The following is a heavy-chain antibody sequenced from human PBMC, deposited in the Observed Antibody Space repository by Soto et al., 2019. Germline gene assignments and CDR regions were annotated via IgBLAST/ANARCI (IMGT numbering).Heavy chain of an antibody. D-gene: IGHD2-2*01. CDR3: VREMPVPIRGGYYYYSVLDA. CDR2: LKSDGRDT. V-gene: IGHV3-74*01. CDR1: GFSFNDNW. J-gene: IGHJ6*02. Sequence: PVGSLRLSCAASGFSFNDNWMHWVRQVPGKGLMWVSRLKSDGRDTIYADSVKGRFTVSRDSAKNTLYLQMNSLRVEDTAVYYCVREMPVPIRGGYYYYSVLDACGQRTTVTVSS.